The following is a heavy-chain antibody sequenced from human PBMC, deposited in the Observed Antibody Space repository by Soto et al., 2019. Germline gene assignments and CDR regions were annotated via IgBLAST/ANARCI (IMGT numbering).Heavy chain of an antibody. Sequence: PSETLSLTCAVYGGSFSGYYWSWIRQPPGKGLEWIGEINHSGSTNYNPSLKSRVTISVDTSKNQFSLKLSSVTAADTAVYYCARKGYCSSTSCLPLGMDAWGQGTTVTVSS. J-gene: IGHJ6*02. CDR2: INHSGST. D-gene: IGHD2-2*01. CDR3: ARKGYCSSTSCLPLGMDA. V-gene: IGHV4-34*01. CDR1: GGSFSGYY.